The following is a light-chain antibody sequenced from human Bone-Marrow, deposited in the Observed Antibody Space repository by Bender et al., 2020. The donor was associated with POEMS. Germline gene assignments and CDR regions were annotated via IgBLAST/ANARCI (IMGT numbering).Light chain of an antibody. CDR2: TDT. V-gene: IGLV3-21*02. Sequence: SYVLTQPPSVSVAPGQTARITCGGNNIGSKSVHWYQQKPGQAPVLVIYTDTDRPSGIPERFSGSSSGTTVTLTISGVQAEDEADYYCQSTDTSGNYVVFGGGTELTVL. J-gene: IGLJ2*01. CDR1: NIGSKS. CDR3: QSTDTSGNYVV.